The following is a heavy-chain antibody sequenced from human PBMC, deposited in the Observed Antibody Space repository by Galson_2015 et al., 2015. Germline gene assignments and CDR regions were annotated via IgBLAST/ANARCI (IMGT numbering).Heavy chain of an antibody. V-gene: IGHV5-51*01. CDR1: GYSFTSYW. J-gene: IGHJ4*02. D-gene: IGHD3-10*01. Sequence: QSGAEVKKPGESLTISCKGSGYSFTSYWIGWVRQMPGRGLEWMGIIYPGDSDTRYSPSFQGQVTISADKSISTAYLQWSSLKASDTAMYYCARHVGDYYGSGSYYNEIYYFDYWGQGTLVTVSS. CDR2: IYPGDSDT. CDR3: ARHVGDYYGSGSYYNEIYYFDY.